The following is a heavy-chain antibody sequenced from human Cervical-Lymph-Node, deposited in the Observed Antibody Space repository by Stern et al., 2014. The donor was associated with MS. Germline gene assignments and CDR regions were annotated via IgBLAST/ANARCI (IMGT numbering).Heavy chain of an antibody. V-gene: IGHV3-48*01. D-gene: IGHD6-6*01. CDR1: GFTFRNYG. Sequence: EVQLVESGGGLVQPGGSLRLSCAASGFTFRNYGMNWVRQAPGKGLEWVSYISSSGSTISYGDSVKGRFTISRDNAKSSLYLQMNSPRAEDTAVYYCARGGAARPDYWGQGTLVTVSS. CDR2: ISSSGSTI. J-gene: IGHJ4*02. CDR3: ARGGAARPDY.